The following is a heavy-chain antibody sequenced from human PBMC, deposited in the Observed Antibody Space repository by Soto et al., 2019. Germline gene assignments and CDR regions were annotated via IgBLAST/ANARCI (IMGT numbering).Heavy chain of an antibody. Sequence: QVQLVESGGGVVQPGRSLRLSCAASGFTFSSYGMHWVRQAPGKGLEWVAVISYDGSNKYYADSVKGQFTISRDNSKNTLYLQMNSLRAEDTAVYYCAKDRGSWSYFDYWGQGTLVTVSS. CDR2: ISYDGSNK. CDR3: AKDRGSWSYFDY. V-gene: IGHV3-30*18. J-gene: IGHJ4*02. D-gene: IGHD6-13*01. CDR1: GFTFSSYG.